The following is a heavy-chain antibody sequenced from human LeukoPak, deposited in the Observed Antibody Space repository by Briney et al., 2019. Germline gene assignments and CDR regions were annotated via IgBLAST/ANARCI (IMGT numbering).Heavy chain of an antibody. D-gene: IGHD3-22*01. CDR1: GGSISSYY. V-gene: IGHV4-59*08. Sequence: PSETLSLTCTVSGGSISSYYWSWIRQPPGKGLEGMGYIYYSGGTNYNPSLKSRVTISVDTSKNQFSLKLSSVTAAVTAVYYCARRYYDSSGYYFDYWGQGTLVTVSS. J-gene: IGHJ4*02. CDR3: ARRYYDSSGYYFDY. CDR2: IYYSGGT.